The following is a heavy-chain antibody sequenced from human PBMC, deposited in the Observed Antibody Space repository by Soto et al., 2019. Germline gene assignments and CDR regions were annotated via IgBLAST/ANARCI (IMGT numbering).Heavy chain of an antibody. D-gene: IGHD4-17*01. V-gene: IGHV3-9*01. CDR2: ISWNSGRI. CDR1: GLSIDDSA. CDR3: VKAFKAYTVTTYFEH. J-gene: IGHJ4*01. Sequence: HLVESGGGLVQPGKSLRLSRVASGLSIDDSAMHWVRQVPGKGLEWVSGISWNSGRIGYGDSVKGRFTISRDNAKSSLYLQMDSLRPEDTAVYYCVKAFKAYTVTTYFEHWGRGVLVTVSS.